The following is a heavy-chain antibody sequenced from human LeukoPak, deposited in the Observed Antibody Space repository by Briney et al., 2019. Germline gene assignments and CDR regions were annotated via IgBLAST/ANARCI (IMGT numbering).Heavy chain of an antibody. CDR3: ARRGSYSSGYYAYYFDY. V-gene: IGHV3-21*01. Sequence: GGSLRLSCAASGFTFRSYSMNWVRQAPGKRLEWVASISSSMITINYADSVQGRFTISRDNAKNSLYLQMNSLRAADTAVYYCARRGSYSSGYYAYYFDYWGQGTLVTVSS. CDR2: ISSSMITI. J-gene: IGHJ4*02. D-gene: IGHD6-19*01. CDR1: GFTFRSYS.